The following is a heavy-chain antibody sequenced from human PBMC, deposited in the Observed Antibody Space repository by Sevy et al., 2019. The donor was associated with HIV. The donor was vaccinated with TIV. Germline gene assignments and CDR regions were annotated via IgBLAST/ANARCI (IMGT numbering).Heavy chain of an antibody. V-gene: IGHV3-11*01. D-gene: IGHD3-22*01. Sequence: GGSLRLSCAASGFTFSDYYMSWIRQAPGKGLEWVSYISSSGSTIYYADSLKGRFTISRDNAKNSLYLQMNSLRAEDTAVYYCARDRESYYDSSGILDYWGQGTLVTVSS. CDR2: ISSSGSTI. J-gene: IGHJ4*02. CDR3: ARDRESYYDSSGILDY. CDR1: GFTFSDYY.